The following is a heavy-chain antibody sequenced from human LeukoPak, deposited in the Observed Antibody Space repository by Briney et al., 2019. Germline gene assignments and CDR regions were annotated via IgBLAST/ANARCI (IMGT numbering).Heavy chain of an antibody. V-gene: IGHV4-39*07. CDR3: ARDRYSSSWYHQYRGYYYYMDV. Sequence: PSETLSLTCTVSGGSFSSSSYYWGWIRQPPGKGLEWIGSIYYSGSTYYNPSLKSRVTISVDTSKNQFSLKLSSVTAEDTAVYYCARDRYSSSWYHQYRGYYYYMDVWGKGTTVTISS. CDR2: IYYSGST. D-gene: IGHD6-13*01. J-gene: IGHJ6*03. CDR1: GGSFSSSSYY.